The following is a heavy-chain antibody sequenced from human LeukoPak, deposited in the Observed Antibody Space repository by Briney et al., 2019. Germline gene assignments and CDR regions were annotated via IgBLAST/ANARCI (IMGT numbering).Heavy chain of an antibody. D-gene: IGHD2-8*01. Sequence: PSETLSLTCTVSGGSISSYYWSWIRQPPGKGLEWIGYIYTSGSTNYNPSLKSRVTISVDTSKNQFSLKLSSVTAADTAVYYCARGGAPYCTNGVCYTSFSEPSYYYYYMDVWGKGTTVTVSS. V-gene: IGHV4-4*09. CDR1: GGSISSYY. J-gene: IGHJ6*03. CDR3: ARGGAPYCTNGVCYTSFSEPSYYYYYMDV. CDR2: IYTSGST.